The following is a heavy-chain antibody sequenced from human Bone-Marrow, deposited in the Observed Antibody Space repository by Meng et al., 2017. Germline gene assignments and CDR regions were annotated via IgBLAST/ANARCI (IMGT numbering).Heavy chain of an antibody. V-gene: IGHV1-69*01. CDR3: ARAAVADLNWYFDL. CDR2: IIPIFGTA. D-gene: IGHD6-19*01. J-gene: IGHJ2*01. Sequence: GQWMQCGSVLKKRGASVKGSCKASGYTFPGYAINWVRQATRQGLEWMGGIIPIFGTANYAQKFQGRVTITTDESTSTAYMELSSLRSEDTAVYYCARAAVADLNWYFDLWGRGTLVTVSS. CDR1: GYTFPGYA.